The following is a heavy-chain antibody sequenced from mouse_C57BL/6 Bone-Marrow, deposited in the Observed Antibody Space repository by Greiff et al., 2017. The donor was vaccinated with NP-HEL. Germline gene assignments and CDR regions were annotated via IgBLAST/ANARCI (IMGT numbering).Heavy chain of an antibody. CDR1: GFTFSSYG. Sequence: DVKLVESGGDLVKPGGSLKLSCAASGFTFSSYGMSWVRQTPDKRLEWVATISSGGSYTYYPDSVKGRFTISRDNAKNTLYLQMSSLKSEDTAMYYCARLYYGIFDYWGQGTTLTVSS. CDR2: ISSGGSYT. J-gene: IGHJ2*01. D-gene: IGHD2-1*01. CDR3: ARLYYGIFDY. V-gene: IGHV5-6*02.